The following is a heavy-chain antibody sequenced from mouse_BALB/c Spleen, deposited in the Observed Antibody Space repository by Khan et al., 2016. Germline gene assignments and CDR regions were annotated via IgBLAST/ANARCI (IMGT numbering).Heavy chain of an antibody. CDR2: INSNGGST. V-gene: IGHV5-6-3*01. CDR3: AITFSTVVPSRDY. CDR1: GFTFSSYG. Sequence: EVELVESGGGLVQPGGSLKLSCAASGFTFSSYGMSWVRQTPDKRLELVATINSNGGSTYYPDSVKGRFTISRDNAKNTLYLQMSSLKSEDTAMYYCAITFSTVVPSRDYWCQGTSVTVSS. J-gene: IGHJ4*01. D-gene: IGHD1-1*01.